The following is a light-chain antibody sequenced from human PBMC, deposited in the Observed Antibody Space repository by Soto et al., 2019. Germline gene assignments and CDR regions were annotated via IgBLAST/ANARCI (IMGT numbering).Light chain of an antibody. Sequence: DILMTQSPSSLSASVGDRVTITCRASRGINNDLAWYQQKPGKGPSLLIYAASTLHSGVPSRFSGSGSGTDFTLTISSLQPEDVATYFCQKYNSAPWTFGQGTKVEIK. CDR1: RGINND. J-gene: IGKJ1*01. CDR2: AAS. CDR3: QKYNSAPWT. V-gene: IGKV1-27*01.